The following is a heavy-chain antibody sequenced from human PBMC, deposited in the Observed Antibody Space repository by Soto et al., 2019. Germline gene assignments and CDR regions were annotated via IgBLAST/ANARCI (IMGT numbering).Heavy chain of an antibody. CDR2: VDYTGST. CDR3: ARRNYFESSGYNHFEY. CDR1: GASVGGHY. J-gene: IGHJ4*02. D-gene: IGHD3-22*01. V-gene: IGHV4-59*02. Sequence: QVQLQESGPGLVKPSETLSLTCQVSGASVGGHYWSWIRQPPGKGLEWIGFVDYTGSTKTNPFLKRRVTISIDTSNNQLSRRLRSVTAADPAVYFCARRNYFESSGYNHFEYWGQGILVTVSS.